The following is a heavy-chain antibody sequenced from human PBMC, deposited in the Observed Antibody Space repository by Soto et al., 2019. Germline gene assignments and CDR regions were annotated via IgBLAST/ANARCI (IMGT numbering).Heavy chain of an antibody. CDR1: GYTFTSYG. J-gene: IGHJ4*02. D-gene: IGHD3-10*01. V-gene: IGHV1-18*01. Sequence: QVQLVQSGAEVKKPGASVKVSCKASGYTFTSYGISWVRQAPGQGLEWMGWTSAYNANTNYAQKLQGRVTMTTDTSTRTAYMELRSLTSDDTAVYYCARSSMVRDLLCDYWGQGTLVTVSS. CDR3: ARSSMVRDLLCDY. CDR2: TSAYNANT.